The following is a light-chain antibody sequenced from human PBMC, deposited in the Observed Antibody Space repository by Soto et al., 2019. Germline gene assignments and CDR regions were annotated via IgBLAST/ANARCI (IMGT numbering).Light chain of an antibody. J-gene: IGLJ1*01. CDR2: DVG. V-gene: IGLV2-14*01. CDR3: NSYRTVSTYV. CDR1: SSDIGGYNF. Sequence: QSVLTQPDSVSGSPGQSITIACTGTSSDIGGYNFVSWYQQHPGKAPKLLIYDVGNRPSGVSNRFSGSKPGNTASLTISGLQAYYEAHYYCNSYRTVSTYVFGTGTKLTVL.